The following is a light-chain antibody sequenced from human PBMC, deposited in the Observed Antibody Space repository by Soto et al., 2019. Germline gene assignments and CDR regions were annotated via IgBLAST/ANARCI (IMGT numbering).Light chain of an antibody. CDR3: CSYAGSYTFYV. CDR2: DVS. V-gene: IGLV2-11*01. J-gene: IGLJ1*01. Sequence: QSVLTQPRSLCGYPGQSVTISCTGAGSDVGGYNYVSWYQQHPGKAPKLMIYDVSKRPSGVPDRFSGSKSGNTASLTISGLQADDEADYYCCSYAGSYTFYVFGTGTKVTVL. CDR1: GSDVGGYNY.